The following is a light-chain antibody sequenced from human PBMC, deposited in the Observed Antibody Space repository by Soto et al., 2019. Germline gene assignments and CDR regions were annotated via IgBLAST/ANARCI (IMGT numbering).Light chain of an antibody. V-gene: IGKV3-20*01. CDR3: QQYGGSPPYT. Sequence: EIVLTQSPGTLSLSPGERATLSCRASQSLSSSYLAWHQQKPGQAPRLLIYGASSRATGIPDRFSGSRSGTDFTLTISGLEPEDFAVYYCQQYGGSPPYTFGQGTKVEIK. CDR1: QSLSSSY. CDR2: GAS. J-gene: IGKJ2*01.